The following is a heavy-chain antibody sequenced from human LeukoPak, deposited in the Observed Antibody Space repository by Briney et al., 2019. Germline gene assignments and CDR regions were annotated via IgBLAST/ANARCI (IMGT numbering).Heavy chain of an antibody. Sequence: GGSLRLSCAASGFTFSTYWMNWVRQAPGKGLEWVSCISNTNSYIYYADSVKGRFTISRDNAKNSLYLQMNSLRAEDTAVYYCARDAFDIWGQGTMVTVSS. CDR3: ARDAFDI. CDR2: ISNTNSYI. V-gene: IGHV3-21*01. J-gene: IGHJ3*02. CDR1: GFTFSTYW.